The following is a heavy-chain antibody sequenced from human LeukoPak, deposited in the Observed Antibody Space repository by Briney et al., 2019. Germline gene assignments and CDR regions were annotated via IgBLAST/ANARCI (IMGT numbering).Heavy chain of an antibody. J-gene: IGHJ6*02. Sequence: GGSLTPSCPASGFTFSSYGTHWXRQAPGKGLEWVAVXXXXXSNKYYADSVKGRFTISRDNSKNTLYLQMNSLRAEDTAVYYCAKDPTPIAAAGTFYYHGMDVWGQGTTVTVSS. CDR1: GFTFSSYG. D-gene: IGHD6-13*01. V-gene: IGHV3-30*18. CDR3: AKDPTPIAAAGTFYYHGMDV. CDR2: XXXXXSNK.